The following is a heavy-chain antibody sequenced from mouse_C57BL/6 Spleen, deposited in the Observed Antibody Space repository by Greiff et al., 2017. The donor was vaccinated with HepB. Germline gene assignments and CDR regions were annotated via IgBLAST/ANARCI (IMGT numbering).Heavy chain of an antibody. V-gene: IGHV1-26*01. Sequence: EVQLQQSGPELVKPGASVKISCKASGYTFTDYYMNWVKQSHGKSLEWIGDINPNNGGTSYNQKFKGKATLTVDKSSSTAYMELRSLTSEDSAVYYCASSDDSSYPGYWGQGTTLTVSS. CDR3: ASSDDSSYPGY. CDR1: GYTFTDYY. D-gene: IGHD1-1*01. CDR2: INPNNGGT. J-gene: IGHJ2*01.